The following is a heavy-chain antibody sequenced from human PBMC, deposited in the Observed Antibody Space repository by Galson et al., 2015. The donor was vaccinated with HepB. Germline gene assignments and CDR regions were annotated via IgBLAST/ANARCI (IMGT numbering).Heavy chain of an antibody. D-gene: IGHD3-10*01. V-gene: IGHV5-51*01. CDR3: AGSWFGERGNHFEF. Sequence: QSGAEVKKPGESLKISCKGSGYNFSSYWIGWVRQMPGKGLEWMGIIYPGDSDTRYSPSFNGQVIISADKSIATAYLRWSSLKASDTAIYYCAGSWFGERGNHFEFWGQGTLVIVSS. CDR1: GYNFSSYW. J-gene: IGHJ4*02. CDR2: IYPGDSDT.